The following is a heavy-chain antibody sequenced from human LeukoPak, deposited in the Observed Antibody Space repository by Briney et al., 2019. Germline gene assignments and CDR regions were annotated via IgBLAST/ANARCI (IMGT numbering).Heavy chain of an antibody. CDR2: IYYSGST. J-gene: IGHJ4*02. CDR1: GGSFSSYY. V-gene: IGHV4-39*07. Sequence: SETLSLTCAVYGGSFSSYYWGWIRQPPGKGLEWIGSIYYSGSTYYNPSLKSRVTISVDTSKNQFSLKLSSVTAADTAVYYCARTQDGYNIYWGQGTLVTVSS. CDR3: ARTQDGYNIY. D-gene: IGHD5-24*01.